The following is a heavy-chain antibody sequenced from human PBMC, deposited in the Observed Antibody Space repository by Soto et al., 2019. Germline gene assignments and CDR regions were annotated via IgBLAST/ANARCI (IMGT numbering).Heavy chain of an antibody. CDR3: AAGPDYYDSSGY. V-gene: IGHV1-2*02. CDR1: GYTFTGYY. D-gene: IGHD3-22*01. J-gene: IGHJ4*02. CDR2: INPNSGGT. Sequence: ASVKVSCKASGYTFTGYYMHWVRQAPEQGLEWMGWINPNSGGTNYAQKFQGRVTMTRDTSISTAYMELSRLRSDDTAVYYCAAGPDYYDSSGYWGQGTLVTVPQ.